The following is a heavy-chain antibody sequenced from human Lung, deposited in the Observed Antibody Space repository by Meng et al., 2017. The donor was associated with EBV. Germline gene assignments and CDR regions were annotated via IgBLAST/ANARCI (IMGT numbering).Heavy chain of an antibody. D-gene: IGHD6-6*01. Sequence: HVQLQGLGPGQVKPSETLSLSCTVSGGSISSTGYYWSWIRQTPGKGLEWIGYIYDSGSTSYNPSLMSRVTISVDTSRNQFSLKLTSVTAADTAVYYCAREYSSSSGLPGPWGQGTLVTVSS. CDR2: IYDSGST. J-gene: IGHJ5*02. CDR1: GGSISSTGYY. CDR3: AREYSSSSGLPGP. V-gene: IGHV4-30-4*08.